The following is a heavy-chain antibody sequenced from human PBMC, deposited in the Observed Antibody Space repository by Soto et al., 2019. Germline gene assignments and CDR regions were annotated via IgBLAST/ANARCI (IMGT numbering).Heavy chain of an antibody. V-gene: IGHV3-33*01. CDR1: GFTFSSYG. J-gene: IGHJ4*02. CDR2: IWYDGSNK. CDR3: ARVRWTTGTELGY. D-gene: IGHD4-17*01. Sequence: PGGSLRLSCAASGFTFSSYGMHWVRQAPGKGLEWVAVIWYDGSNKYYADSVKGRFTISRDNSKNMLYLQMNSLRVEDTAVYYCARVRWTTGTELGYWGQGTLVTVSS.